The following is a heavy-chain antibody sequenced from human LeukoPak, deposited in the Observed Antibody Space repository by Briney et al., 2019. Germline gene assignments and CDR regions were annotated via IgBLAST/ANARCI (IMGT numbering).Heavy chain of an antibody. Sequence: SQTLSLTCTVSGGSISSGDYYWSWIRQPPGKGLEWIVYIYYSGSTYYNPSLKSRVTISVDTSKNQFSLKLSSVTAADTAVYYCARGFVARRAYWYFDLWGRGTLVTVSS. D-gene: IGHD2-15*01. CDR2: IYYSGST. V-gene: IGHV4-30-4*08. CDR3: ARGFVARRAYWYFDL. J-gene: IGHJ2*01. CDR1: GGSISSGDYY.